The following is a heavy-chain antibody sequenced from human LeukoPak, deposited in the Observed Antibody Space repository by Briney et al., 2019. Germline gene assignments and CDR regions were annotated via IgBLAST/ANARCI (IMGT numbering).Heavy chain of an antibody. CDR2: IYYSGST. CDR3: AGRRSLVEATTY. J-gene: IGHJ4*02. Sequence: SETLSLTCTVSGASISSYYWSWIRQPPGKGLEWIGYIYYSGSTNYNPSLKSRVTLSVDTSKNQFSLKLRSVTAADTAVYYCAGRRSLVEATTYWGQGTLVTVSS. CDR1: GASISSYY. V-gene: IGHV4-59*01. D-gene: IGHD5-12*01.